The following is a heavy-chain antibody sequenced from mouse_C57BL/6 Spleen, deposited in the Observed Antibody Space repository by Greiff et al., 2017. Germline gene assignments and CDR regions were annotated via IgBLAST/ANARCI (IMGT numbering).Heavy chain of an antibody. Sequence: EVQGVESGGDLVKPGGSLKLSCAASGFTFSSYGMSWVRQTPDKRLEWVATISSGGSYTYYPDSVKGRFTISRDNAKNTLYLQMSSLKSEDTAMYYCARQRDGYYVDPPWFAYWGQGTLVTVSA. CDR1: GFTFSSYG. D-gene: IGHD2-3*01. CDR2: ISSGGSYT. V-gene: IGHV5-6*01. CDR3: ARQRDGYYVDPPWFAY. J-gene: IGHJ3*01.